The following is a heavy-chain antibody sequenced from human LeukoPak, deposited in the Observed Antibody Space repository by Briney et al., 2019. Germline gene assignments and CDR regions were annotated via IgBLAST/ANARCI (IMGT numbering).Heavy chain of an antibody. CDR1: GGSFSGYY. D-gene: IGHD6-19*01. CDR3: ARDRQLRPIAVAGTYFDY. J-gene: IGHJ4*02. CDR2: INHSGST. Sequence: SETLSLTCAVYGGSFSGYYWSWIRQPPGKGLEWIGEINHSGSTNYNPSLKSRVTISVDTSKNQFSLKLSSVTAADTAVYYCARDRQLRPIAVAGTYFDYWGQGTLVTVSS. V-gene: IGHV4-34*01.